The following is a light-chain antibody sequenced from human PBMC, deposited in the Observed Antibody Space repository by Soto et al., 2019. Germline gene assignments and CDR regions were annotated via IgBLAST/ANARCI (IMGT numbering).Light chain of an antibody. Sequence: DIEMTQSPSTLSSSLGDRVTITCRASETIRRWLAWCQQRTGKAPKVLIYDSSTLESVGPARFSGSGSETEFTLTISSLQSEDSSTYYWQYYISDPWTFGQGTKVEIK. CDR3: QYYISDPWT. J-gene: IGKJ1*01. CDR2: DSS. CDR1: ETIRRW. V-gene: IGKV1-5*01.